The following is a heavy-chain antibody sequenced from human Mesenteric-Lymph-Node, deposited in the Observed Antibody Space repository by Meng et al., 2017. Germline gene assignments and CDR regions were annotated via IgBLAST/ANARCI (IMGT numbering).Heavy chain of an antibody. CDR2: ISAYNGNT. CDR3: ARGKYGVVPAAMFFDY. J-gene: IGHJ4*02. Sequence: QVQCVQAGAEVKKPGASVKVSCTASGYTFTSYGISWVRQAPGQGLEWMGWISAYNGNTNNAQKLQGRVTMTTDTSTSTAYMELRSLGSDDTAVYYCARGKYGVVPAAMFFDYWGQGTLVTVSS. V-gene: IGHV1-18*01. D-gene: IGHD2-2*01. CDR1: GYTFTSYG.